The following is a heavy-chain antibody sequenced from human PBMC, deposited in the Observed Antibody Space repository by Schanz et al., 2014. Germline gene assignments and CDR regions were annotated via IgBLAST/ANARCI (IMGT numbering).Heavy chain of an antibody. Sequence: QVQLVESGGGVVQPGGSLRLSCAASRFAFSSYGMHWVRQAPGKGLEWVAVVCYDGSKKYYADSVKGRFTISRDNARNSLFLQMNSLRDEDTAVYYCASARCFTCPDYWFAPWGQGTLVTVSS. D-gene: IGHD3-16*01. CDR3: ASARCFTCPDYWFAP. V-gene: IGHV3-33*01. CDR2: VCYDGSKK. J-gene: IGHJ5*02. CDR1: RFAFSSYG.